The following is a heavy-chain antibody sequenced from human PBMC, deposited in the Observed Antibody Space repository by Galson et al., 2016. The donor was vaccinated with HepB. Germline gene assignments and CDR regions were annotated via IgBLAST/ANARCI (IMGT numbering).Heavy chain of an antibody. CDR3: ARDPIWGDGHTYDQ. CDR1: GASISGISDY. J-gene: IGHJ4*02. D-gene: IGHD5-24*01. CDR2: IYYTGSR. Sequence: SETLSLTCTVSGASISGISDYWDWIPQSPGKGLEWIGNIYYTGSRNFNPALESRVTISLDTSKNQFSLQLRSVTAADAAVYYCARDPIWGDGHTYDQWGQGRPVTVSS. V-gene: IGHV4-61*01.